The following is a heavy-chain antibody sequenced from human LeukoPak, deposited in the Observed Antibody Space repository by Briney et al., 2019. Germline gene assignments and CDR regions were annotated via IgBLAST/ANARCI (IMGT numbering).Heavy chain of an antibody. V-gene: IGHV3-33*01. J-gene: IGHJ4*02. CDR3: ATQPDRDGYKVWD. CDR2: IWYDGSNK. CDR1: GFTFSSYG. Sequence: PGGSLRLSCAASGFTFSSYGMHWVRQAPGKGLEWVAVIWYDGSNKYYADSVKGRFTISRDNSKNSLYLQMNSLRDEDTAVYYCATQPDRDGYKVWDWGQGTLDTVSS. D-gene: IGHD5-24*01.